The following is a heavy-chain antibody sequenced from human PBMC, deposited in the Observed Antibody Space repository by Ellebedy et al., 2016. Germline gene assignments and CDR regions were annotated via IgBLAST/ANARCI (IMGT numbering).Heavy chain of an antibody. D-gene: IGHD4-11*01. CDR1: GYTFTGYY. CDR3: ARDSYSNYGVGYYYYGMDV. Sequence: ASVKVSCKASGYTFTGYYMHWVRQAPGQGLEWMGWINPNSGGTNYAQKFQGWVTMTRDTSISTAYMELSRLRSDDTAVYYCARDSYSNYGVGYYYYGMDVWGQGTTVTVSS. V-gene: IGHV1-2*04. CDR2: INPNSGGT. J-gene: IGHJ6*02.